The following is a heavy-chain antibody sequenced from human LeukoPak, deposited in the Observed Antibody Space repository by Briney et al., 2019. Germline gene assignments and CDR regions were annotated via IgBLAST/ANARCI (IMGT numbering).Heavy chain of an antibody. Sequence: SETLSLTCAVSGGSISSNSYHWGWIRQPPGKGLEWIGEINHSGSTNYNPSLKSRVTISVDTSKNQFSLKLSSVTAADTAVYYCARGRRFKGTTNRRAGFDPWGQGTLVTVSS. J-gene: IGHJ5*02. D-gene: IGHD1-7*01. CDR1: GGSISSNSYH. CDR2: INHSGST. CDR3: ARGRRFKGTTNRRAGFDP. V-gene: IGHV4-39*07.